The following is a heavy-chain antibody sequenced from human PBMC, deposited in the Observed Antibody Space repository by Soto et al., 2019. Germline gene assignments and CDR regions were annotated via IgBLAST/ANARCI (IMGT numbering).Heavy chain of an antibody. Sequence: PSETLSLTCTVSGGSISSSSYYWGWIRQPPGKGLEWIGSIYYSGSTYYNPSLKSRVTISVDTSKNQFSLKLSSVTAADTAVYYCARQERTARLFKHHTYYFDYWGQGTLVTVSS. D-gene: IGHD6-6*01. V-gene: IGHV4-39*01. CDR1: GGSISSSSYY. CDR2: IYYSGST. CDR3: ARQERTARLFKHHTYYFDY. J-gene: IGHJ4*02.